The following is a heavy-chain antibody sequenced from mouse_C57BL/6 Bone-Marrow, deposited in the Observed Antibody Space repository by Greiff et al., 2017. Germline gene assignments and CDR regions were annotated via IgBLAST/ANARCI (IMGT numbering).Heavy chain of an antibody. J-gene: IGHJ1*03. CDR1: GYTFTSYW. CDR3: ARSGVYGSSLDWYFDV. V-gene: IGHV1-53*01. Sequence: QVQLQQPGTELVKPGASVKLSCKASGYTFTSYWMHWVKQRPGQGLEWIGNINTNNGGSNYNEKFKNKATLTVDNASSTTDMQLSSLTSEDSAVYFCARSGVYGSSLDWYFDVWGTGTTVTVSS. D-gene: IGHD1-1*01. CDR2: INTNNGGS.